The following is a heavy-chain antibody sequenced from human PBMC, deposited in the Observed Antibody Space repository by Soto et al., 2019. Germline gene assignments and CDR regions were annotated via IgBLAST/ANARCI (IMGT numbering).Heavy chain of an antibody. V-gene: IGHV4-59*08. Sequence: QVQLQESGPGLVKPSETLSLTCTVSGGSISSYYWSWIRQPPGKGLEWIGYIYYSGSTNYNPSLKTRVTISVDTSKNQFSLKLSSVTAADTAVYYCASGYRYEYYFDYWGQGTLVTVSS. CDR1: GGSISSYY. CDR3: ASGYRYEYYFDY. J-gene: IGHJ4*02. D-gene: IGHD5-18*01. CDR2: IYYSGST.